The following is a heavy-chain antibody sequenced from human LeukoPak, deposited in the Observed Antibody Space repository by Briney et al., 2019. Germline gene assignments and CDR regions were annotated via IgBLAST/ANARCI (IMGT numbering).Heavy chain of an antibody. J-gene: IGHJ4*02. CDR1: GFTFSNYG. Sequence: GGSLRLSCAASGFTFSNYGMHWVRQAPGKGLEYVSAISANGGRTYYADSVKGRFTISRDTSKNTLYLQMSSLRAEDTAMYHCVKDLYKGDSASWYFFHYWGQGTLVTVSS. D-gene: IGHD6-13*01. V-gene: IGHV3-64D*06. CDR3: VKDLYKGDSASWYFFHY. CDR2: ISANGGRT.